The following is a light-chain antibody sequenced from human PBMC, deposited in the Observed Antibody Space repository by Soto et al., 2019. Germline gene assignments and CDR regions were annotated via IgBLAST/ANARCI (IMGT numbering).Light chain of an antibody. V-gene: IGKV3-20*01. CDR1: QSGRSSS. J-gene: IGKJ1*01. Sequence: EVALSLYTGTLSLSPGERAPVSCRASQSGRSSSLSWYQQKPGQAPRLPIXGASSRATGIPDRFSGSVSGTDFTLTIRRLVPEEYAVYYCQQYGSSLTWTFGQGTKV. CDR2: GAS. CDR3: QQYGSSLTWT.